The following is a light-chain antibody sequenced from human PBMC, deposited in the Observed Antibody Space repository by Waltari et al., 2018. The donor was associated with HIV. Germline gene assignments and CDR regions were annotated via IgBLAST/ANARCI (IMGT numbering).Light chain of an antibody. CDR1: NIGTTR. CDR2: YDT. CDR3: QVYERASNQYV. Sequence: YVLTQPPSWSVAPRRTVTITCEGNNIGTTRLYWYQQKPGQATILVVYYDTDRPSGIPERFSGSNSGNTASLTIRRVEAGDEADYYCQVYERASNQYVFGTGTKVNV. V-gene: IGLV3-21*01. J-gene: IGLJ1*01.